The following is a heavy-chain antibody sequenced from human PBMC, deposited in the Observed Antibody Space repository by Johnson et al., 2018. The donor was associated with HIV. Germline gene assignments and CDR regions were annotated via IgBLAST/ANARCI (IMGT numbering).Heavy chain of an antibody. J-gene: IGHJ3*02. D-gene: IGHD3/OR15-3a*01. CDR2: ISYDGSNK. CDR3: ARDGGGLDHDAFDI. V-gene: IGHV3-30*14. Sequence: QVQLVESGGGVVQPGRSLRLSCAASGFTLSSYAMHWVRQAPGKGLEWVALISYDGSNKYYADSVKGRFTISSDNSKNTLYLQMNSLRAEDTAVYYCARDGGGLDHDAFDIWGQGTMVTVSS. CDR1: GFTLSSYA.